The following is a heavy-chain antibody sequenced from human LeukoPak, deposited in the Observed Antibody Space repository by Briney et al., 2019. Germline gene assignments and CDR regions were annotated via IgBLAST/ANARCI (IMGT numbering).Heavy chain of an antibody. D-gene: IGHD3-3*01. Sequence: SQTLSLTCAISGDSVSSSIGAWNWIGQYPSRGLEWLGRTYYRSKLYNDYAASVKSRIIINPDTSRNQFSLQLNSVTPEDAAVYYCASGEAHSFDYWLRGTLVTVSS. CDR2: TYYRSKLYN. CDR3: ASGEAHSFDY. CDR1: GDSVSSSIGA. J-gene: IGHJ4*02. V-gene: IGHV6-1*01.